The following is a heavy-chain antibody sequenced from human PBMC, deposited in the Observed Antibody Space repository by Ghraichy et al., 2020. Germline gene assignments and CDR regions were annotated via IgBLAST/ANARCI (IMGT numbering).Heavy chain of an antibody. CDR3: ARHQYYDFWSGYYRWFDP. CDR2: INHSGST. Sequence: SETLSLTCAVYGGSFSGYYWSWIRQPPGKGLEWIGEINHSGSTNYNPSLKSRVTISVDTSKNQFSLKLSSVTAADTAVYYCARHQYYDFWSGYYRWFDPWGQGTLVTVSS. J-gene: IGHJ5*02. CDR1: GGSFSGYY. V-gene: IGHV4-34*01. D-gene: IGHD3-3*01.